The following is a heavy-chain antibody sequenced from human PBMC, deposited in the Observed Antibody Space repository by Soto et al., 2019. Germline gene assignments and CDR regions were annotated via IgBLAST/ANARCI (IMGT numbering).Heavy chain of an antibody. CDR1: GYTFTGYY. Sequence: ASVKVSCKASGYTFTGYYMHWVRQAPGQGLEWMGWINPNSGGTNYAQKFQGRVTMTRDTSISTAYMELSRLRSDDTAVYYCAREGRVDFWSGSGTFDYWGQGTLVTVSS. D-gene: IGHD3-3*01. V-gene: IGHV1-2*02. CDR2: INPNSGGT. CDR3: AREGRVDFWSGSGTFDY. J-gene: IGHJ4*02.